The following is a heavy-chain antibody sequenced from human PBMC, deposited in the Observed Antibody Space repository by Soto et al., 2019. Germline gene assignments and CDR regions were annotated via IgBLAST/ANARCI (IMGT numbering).Heavy chain of an antibody. CDR3: VRGAYRAYWVDP. CDR1: GFPFISYW. V-gene: IGHV3-74*01. Sequence: DVQLLESGGGIVQPGGSLRLSCTASGFPFISYWMHWVRQAPGKGLVWVSRINSDGSIINYADSVKGRFTISRDNAKNTVDLKRNRLSGEDTAVYFGVRGAYRAYWVDPWVQGTLVTVSS. D-gene: IGHD5-12*01. J-gene: IGHJ5*02. CDR2: INSDGSII.